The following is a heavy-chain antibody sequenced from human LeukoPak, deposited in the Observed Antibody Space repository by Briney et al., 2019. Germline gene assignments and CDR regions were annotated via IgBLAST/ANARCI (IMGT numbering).Heavy chain of an antibody. CDR1: GGSFSGYY. D-gene: IGHD2-2*01. Sequence: SETLSLTCAVYGGSFSGYYWSWIRQPPGKGPEWIGEINHSGSTNYNPSLKSRVTISVDTSKNQFPLKLSSVTAADTAVYYCARAEDIVVVPAAKKGAYDYWGQGTLVTVSS. CDR3: ARAEDIVVVPAAKKGAYDY. J-gene: IGHJ4*02. CDR2: INHSGST. V-gene: IGHV4-34*01.